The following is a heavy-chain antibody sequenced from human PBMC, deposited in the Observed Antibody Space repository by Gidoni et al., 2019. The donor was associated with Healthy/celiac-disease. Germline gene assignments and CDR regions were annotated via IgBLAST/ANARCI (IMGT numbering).Heavy chain of an antibody. CDR3: ARNGLYSSSFNYYYYYMDV. D-gene: IGHD6-13*01. CDR2: IWYDGSNK. V-gene: IGHV3-33*01. CDR1: GFTFRSSG. Sequence: QVQLVESGGGVVQPGRSLRLPRAASGFTFRSSGLHWVGQAPGKGLEWVAVIWYDGSNKYYADSVKGRFTISRDNSKNTLYLQMNSLRAEDTAVYYCARNGLYSSSFNYYYYYMDVWGKGTTVTVSS. J-gene: IGHJ6*03.